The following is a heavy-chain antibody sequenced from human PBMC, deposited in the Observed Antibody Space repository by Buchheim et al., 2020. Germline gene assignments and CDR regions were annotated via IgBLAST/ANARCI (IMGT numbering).Heavy chain of an antibody. CDR3: ASSPSGGYMQYYGMDV. CDR2: ISGSGGST. CDR1: GFTFSSYA. J-gene: IGHJ6*02. Sequence: EVQLLESGGGLVQPGGSLRLSCAASGFTFSSYAMSWVRQAPGKGLEWVSAISGSGGSTYYADSVKGRFTISRDNSKHTLYLQMNSLRTEDTAVYYCASSPSGGYMQYYGMDVWGQGAT. V-gene: IGHV3-23*01. D-gene: IGHD5-12*01.